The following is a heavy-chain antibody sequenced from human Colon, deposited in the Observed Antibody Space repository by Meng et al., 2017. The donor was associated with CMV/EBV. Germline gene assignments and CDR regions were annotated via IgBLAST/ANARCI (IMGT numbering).Heavy chain of an antibody. V-gene: IGHV1-2*02. CDR1: GYTFTGYF. Sequence: VHLGSGVKKPGASVKVSCKASGYTFTGYFMYWVRQAPGQGLEWMGSINPNSGGTNYAQKFQGRVTMTRDTSINTAYMELSRLRSDDTAVYYCATVSGGDFDYWGQGTLVTVSS. J-gene: IGHJ4*02. CDR2: INPNSGGT. CDR3: ATVSGGDFDY. D-gene: IGHD1-26*01.